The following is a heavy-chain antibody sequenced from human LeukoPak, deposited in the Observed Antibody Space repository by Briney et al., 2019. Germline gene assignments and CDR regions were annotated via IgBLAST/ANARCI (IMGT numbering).Heavy chain of an antibody. Sequence: GASVKVSCKASGYTFTSYGISWVRQAPGQGLEWMGWISAYNGNTNYAQKLQGRDTMTTDTSTSTAYMELRSLRSDDTAVYYCASFAYGSGNKYYYYYGMDVWGQGTTVTVSS. J-gene: IGHJ6*02. V-gene: IGHV1-18*01. CDR1: GYTFTSYG. CDR3: ASFAYGSGNKYYYYYGMDV. D-gene: IGHD3-10*01. CDR2: ISAYNGNT.